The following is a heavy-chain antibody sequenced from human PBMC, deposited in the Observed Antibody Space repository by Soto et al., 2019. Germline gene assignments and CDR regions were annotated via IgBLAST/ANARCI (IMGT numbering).Heavy chain of an antibody. CDR2: INHSGST. CDR3: ARSLYSGSYLHFDY. Sequence: PSETLSLTCAVYGGSFSGYYWSWIRQPPGKGLEWIGEINHSGSTNYNPSLKSRVTISVDTSKNQFSLKLSSVTAADTAVYYCARSLYSGSYLHFDYWGQGTLVTVSS. CDR1: GGSFSGYY. V-gene: IGHV4-34*01. D-gene: IGHD1-26*01. J-gene: IGHJ4*02.